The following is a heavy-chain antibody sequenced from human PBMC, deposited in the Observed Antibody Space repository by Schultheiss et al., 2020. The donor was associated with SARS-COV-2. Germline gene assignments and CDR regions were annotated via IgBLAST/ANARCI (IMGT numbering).Heavy chain of an antibody. CDR1: GGSISSGGYY. Sequence: SETLSLTCTVSGGSISSGGYYWSWIRQHPGKGLEWIGYIYYSGSTYYNPSLKSRVTISVDTSKNQFSLKLSSVTAADTAVYYCARDDYSHWFDPWGQGTLVTVSS. CDR2: IYYSGST. V-gene: IGHV4-31*03. J-gene: IGHJ5*02. D-gene: IGHD4-11*01. CDR3: ARDDYSHWFDP.